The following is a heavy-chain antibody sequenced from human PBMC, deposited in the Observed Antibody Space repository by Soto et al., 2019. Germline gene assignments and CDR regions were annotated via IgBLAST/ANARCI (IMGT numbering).Heavy chain of an antibody. D-gene: IGHD3-22*01. J-gene: IGHJ6*02. V-gene: IGHV1-46*01. Sequence: QVQLVQSGAEVKKPGASVKVSCKASGYTFTSQYIHWVRQAPGQGLEWMGTINPSDGSTDDAQKFQGRVTMTSDTSTSTVYMELTSLRSYDTAVYYCARDDSSGYYFPDVWGQGTTVTVSS. CDR3: ARDDSSGYYFPDV. CDR1: GYTFTSQY. CDR2: INPSDGST.